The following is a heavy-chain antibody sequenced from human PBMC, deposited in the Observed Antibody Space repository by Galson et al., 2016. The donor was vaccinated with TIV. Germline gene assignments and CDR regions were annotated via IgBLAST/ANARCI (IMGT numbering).Heavy chain of an antibody. Sequence: TLSLTCSVSGGSVSSVGNSWTWTRQRPGKGLEWIGHIYYTGSTNYNSPLKSQVTISVDTSKNQFSLRLNSVTVADTAVYYCTRGRFAFGVALDVWGQGTMVTVSS. CDR1: GGSVSSVGNS. CDR3: TRGRFAFGVALDV. D-gene: IGHD2-8*01. CDR2: IYYTGST. J-gene: IGHJ3*01. V-gene: IGHV4-31*01.